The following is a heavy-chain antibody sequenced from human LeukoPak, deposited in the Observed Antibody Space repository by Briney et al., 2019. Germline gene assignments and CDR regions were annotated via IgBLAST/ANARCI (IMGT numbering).Heavy chain of an antibody. CDR3: ARTPVVVSWFDP. J-gene: IGHJ5*02. CDR2: IYYSGST. Sequence: SETLSLTCTVSGGSINSGDYYWSWIRQPPGKGLEWIGYIYYSGSTYYNPSLKSRVTISVDTSKNQFSLKLSSVTAADTAVYYCARTPVVVSWFDPWGQGTLVTVSS. CDR1: GGSINSGDYY. D-gene: IGHD2-2*01. V-gene: IGHV4-30-4*01.